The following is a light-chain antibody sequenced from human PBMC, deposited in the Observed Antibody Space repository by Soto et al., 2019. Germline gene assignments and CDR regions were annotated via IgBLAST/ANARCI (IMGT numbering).Light chain of an antibody. V-gene: IGKV3-20*01. CDR2: GAS. J-gene: IGKJ1*01. Sequence: EIVLTQSPGTLSLSPGESATLSCRASQSVSSNYLAWYQQKPGQAPRLLLFGASSRATGIPDRFGGSGSGTDFTLTISRLEPEDFAVYSCQQYGGSPGTFGQGTKVEIK. CDR1: QSVSSNY. CDR3: QQYGGSPGT.